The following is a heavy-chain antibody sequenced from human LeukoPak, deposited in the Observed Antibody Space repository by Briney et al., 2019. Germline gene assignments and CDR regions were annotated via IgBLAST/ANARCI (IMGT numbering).Heavy chain of an antibody. J-gene: IGHJ4*02. CDR2: IRFDGSDK. CDR1: GFTFSIYG. V-gene: IGHV3-30*02. D-gene: IGHD3-22*01. CDR3: ARTYSSGYYFHY. Sequence: GGSLRLSCAASGFTFSIYGMHWVRQAPGKGLEWVAFIRFDGSDKYYADSVKGRFTISRDNSKNTLYLQMNSLRAEDTAVYYCARTYSSGYYFHYWGQGTLVTVSS.